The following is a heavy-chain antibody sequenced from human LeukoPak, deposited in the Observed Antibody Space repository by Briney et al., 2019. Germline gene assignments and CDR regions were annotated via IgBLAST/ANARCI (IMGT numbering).Heavy chain of an antibody. V-gene: IGHV3-21*01. Sequence: GGSLRLSCAASGFTFSSYSMNWVRQAPGKGLEWVSSISSSSSYIYYADSVKGRSTISRDNAKNSLYLQMNSLRAEDTAVYYCARGGYCSGGSCYVHYYYMDVWGKGTTVTVSS. D-gene: IGHD2-15*01. CDR3: ARGGYCSGGSCYVHYYYMDV. CDR1: GFTFSSYS. J-gene: IGHJ6*03. CDR2: ISSSSSYI.